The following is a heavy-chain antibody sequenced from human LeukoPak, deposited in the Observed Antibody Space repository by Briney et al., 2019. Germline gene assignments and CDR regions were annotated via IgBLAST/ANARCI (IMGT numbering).Heavy chain of an antibody. V-gene: IGHV4-59*01. D-gene: IGHD3-10*01. CDR2: IYYSGST. Sequence: SETLSLTCTVSGGSISSYYWSWIRQPPGKGLEWIGYIYYSGSTNYNPSLKSRVTISVDTSKNQFSLKLSSATAADTAVYYCARMGGYGSGSYWFDPWGQGTLVTVSS. J-gene: IGHJ5*02. CDR3: ARMGGYGSGSYWFDP. CDR1: GGSISSYY.